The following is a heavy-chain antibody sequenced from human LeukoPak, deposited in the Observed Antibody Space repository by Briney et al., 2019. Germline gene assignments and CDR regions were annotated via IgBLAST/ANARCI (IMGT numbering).Heavy chain of an antibody. D-gene: IGHD5-12*01. CDR1: GFTFSTSW. CDR3: ARYSGYGAFDI. J-gene: IGHJ3*02. V-gene: IGHV3-74*01. CDR2: INADGGMT. Sequence: PGGSLRLSCAASGFTFSTSWMYWVREAPGKGLVWLSLINADGGMTTYADSVKGRFTISRDNAKNTLYLQMNTLRAEDTAVYYCARYSGYGAFDIWGQGTVVTVSS.